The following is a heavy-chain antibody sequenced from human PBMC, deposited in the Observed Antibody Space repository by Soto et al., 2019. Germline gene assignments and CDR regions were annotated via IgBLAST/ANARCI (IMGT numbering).Heavy chain of an antibody. V-gene: IGHV3-23*01. CDR1: GFTFSSYA. D-gene: IGHD3-9*01. CDR3: AREGLRYFDWLLRGMDV. Sequence: EVQLLESGGGLVQPGGSLRLSCAASGFTFSSYAMSWVRQAPGKGLEWVSAISGSGGSTYYADSVKGRFTISRDNSKNTLYLQMNSLRAEDTAVYYCAREGLRYFDWLLRGMDVWGQGTTVTVSS. J-gene: IGHJ6*02. CDR2: ISGSGGST.